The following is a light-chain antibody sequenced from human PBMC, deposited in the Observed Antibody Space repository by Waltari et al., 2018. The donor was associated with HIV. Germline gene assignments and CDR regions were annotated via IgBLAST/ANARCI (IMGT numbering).Light chain of an antibody. V-gene: IGKV3-15*01. CDR1: QSVSNN. CDR3: QQYNDWPFT. Sequence: EVVMTQSPATLSVSPGERATLSCRASQSVSNNLAWYQQKPGQAPRLLIYGASTRATGIPARFSGSGSGTEFTLTISSLQSEDFAVYSCQQYNDWPFTFGPGTKVDMK. CDR2: GAS. J-gene: IGKJ3*01.